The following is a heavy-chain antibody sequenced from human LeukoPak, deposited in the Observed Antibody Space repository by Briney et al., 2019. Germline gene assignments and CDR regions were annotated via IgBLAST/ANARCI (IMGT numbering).Heavy chain of an antibody. D-gene: IGHD1-26*01. CDR1: GYTFTNYY. V-gene: IGHV1-46*01. Sequence: ASVKVSCKASGYTFTNYYMHWVRQAPGQGLEWMGIINPTDGSTTYAQKFQGRVTMTRDTPTGTVYMELHSLRSEDTAVYYCARRGWYSGDNPIFDYWGQGTLVTVSS. CDR2: INPTDGST. CDR3: ARRGWYSGDNPIFDY. J-gene: IGHJ4*02.